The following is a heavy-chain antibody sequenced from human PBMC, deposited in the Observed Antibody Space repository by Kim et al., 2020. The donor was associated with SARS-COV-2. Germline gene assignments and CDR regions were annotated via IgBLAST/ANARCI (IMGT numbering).Heavy chain of an antibody. V-gene: IGHV1-3*01. CDR2: ITVDKGGT. J-gene: IGHJ4*02. D-gene: IGHD4-17*01. CDR1: GYTFTNYA. Sequence: ASVKVSCKASGYTFTNYAIHWVRQAPGQRPEWMGWITVDKGGTKYEQKFQGRVTIIRDTSASTAYLELSSLRSEDTAVYYCARGLYGGNYFDYWGQRTLVTVSS. CDR3: ARGLYGGNYFDY.